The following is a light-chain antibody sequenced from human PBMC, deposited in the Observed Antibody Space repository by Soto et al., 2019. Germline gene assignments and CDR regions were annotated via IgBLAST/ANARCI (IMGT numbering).Light chain of an antibody. J-gene: IGLJ3*02. V-gene: IGLV2-14*01. CDR2: EVN. CDR3: SSYTSISSWV. Sequence: QSVLTQPASVSGSPGQSITISCPGSSSDVGGYDYVSWYQQHPGKAPKLMIYEVNNRPSGVSNRFSGSKSGNTASLTISGLQAEDDADYYCSSYTSISSWVFGGGTQLTVL. CDR1: SSDVGGYDY.